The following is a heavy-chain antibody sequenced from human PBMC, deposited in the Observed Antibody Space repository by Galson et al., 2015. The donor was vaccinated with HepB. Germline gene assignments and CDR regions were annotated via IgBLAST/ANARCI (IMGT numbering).Heavy chain of an antibody. Sequence: ETLSLTCTVSGGSISSGYYWGWIRQPPGKGLEWIGSISYTGTTYYNPSLKSRVTISVDTSKNQFSLRLSSVTAADTAVYYCARAHTTKVDYWGQGTLVTVSS. CDR1: GGSISSGYY. V-gene: IGHV4-39*07. CDR2: ISYTGTT. D-gene: IGHD3-10*01. CDR3: ARAHTTKVDY. J-gene: IGHJ4*02.